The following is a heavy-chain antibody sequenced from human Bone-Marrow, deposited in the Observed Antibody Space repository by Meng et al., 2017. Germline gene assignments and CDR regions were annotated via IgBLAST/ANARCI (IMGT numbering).Heavy chain of an antibody. D-gene: IGHD3-3*01. J-gene: IGHJ6*02. Sequence: GESLKISCAASGFTFSSYWMSWVRQAPGKGLEWVANIKQDGSEKYYVDSVKGRFTISRDNAKNSLYLQMNSLRAEDTAVYYCARAPVLRFLEWLYSGGMDVWGQGTMVTVSS. V-gene: IGHV3-7*01. CDR3: ARAPVLRFLEWLYSGGMDV. CDR2: IKQDGSEK. CDR1: GFTFSSYW.